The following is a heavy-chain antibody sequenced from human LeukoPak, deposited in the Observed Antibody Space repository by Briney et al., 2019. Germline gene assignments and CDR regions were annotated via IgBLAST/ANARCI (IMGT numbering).Heavy chain of an antibody. CDR1: GFTFSSYA. CDR3: ARLSQVYYDFWSGQNWFDP. V-gene: IGHV3-21*01. Sequence: GGSLRLSCAASGFTFSSYAMSWVRQAPGKGLEWVSSISSSSSYIYYVDSVKGRFTISRDNAKNTLYLQMNSLRAEDTAVYYCARLSQVYYDFWSGQNWFDPWGQGTLVTVSS. D-gene: IGHD3-3*01. J-gene: IGHJ5*02. CDR2: ISSSSSYI.